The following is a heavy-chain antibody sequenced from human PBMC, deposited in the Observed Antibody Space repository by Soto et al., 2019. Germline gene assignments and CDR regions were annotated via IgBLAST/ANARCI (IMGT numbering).Heavy chain of an antibody. V-gene: IGHV3-23*01. CDR1: GFTFSSYA. CDR3: AKDSAITMIEYWYLDL. D-gene: IGHD3-22*01. J-gene: IGHJ2*01. Sequence: EVQLLESGGGLVQPGGSLRLSCAASGFTFSSYAMSWVRQAPGKGLEWVSAISGSGGSTYYADSVKGRFTISRDNSKNTLYLQMNSLRAEDTAVYYCAKDSAITMIEYWYLDLWGRGTLVTVSS. CDR2: ISGSGGST.